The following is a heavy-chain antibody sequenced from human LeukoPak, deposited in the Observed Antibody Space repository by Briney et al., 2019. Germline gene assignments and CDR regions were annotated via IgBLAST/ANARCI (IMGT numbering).Heavy chain of an antibody. V-gene: IGHV4-34*01. J-gene: IGHJ4*02. CDR3: TRMTTGHDY. Sequence: SETLSLTCAVSGVSFNDYYWSWVRQTPGKGLEWIGEINHSGYTNDSPSLKSRVTLSIDTSRKQSPLNLRSVTVADTGIYYCTRMTTGHDYWGQGTLVTVSS. CDR2: INHSGYT. D-gene: IGHD4-17*01. CDR1: GVSFNDYY.